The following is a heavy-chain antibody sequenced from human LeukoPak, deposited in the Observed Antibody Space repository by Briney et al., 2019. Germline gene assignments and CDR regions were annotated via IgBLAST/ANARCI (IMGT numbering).Heavy chain of an antibody. Sequence: GGSLRLSCAASGFTFSSYWMHWVRQAPGEGLGWVSRINSDGSSTSYADSVKGRFTISRDNAKNSLYLQMNSLRAEDTAVYYCARGSMVSIGSDYWGQGTLVTVSS. D-gene: IGHD2-15*01. J-gene: IGHJ4*02. CDR1: GFTFSSYW. CDR2: INSDGSST. CDR3: ARGSMVSIGSDY. V-gene: IGHV3-74*01.